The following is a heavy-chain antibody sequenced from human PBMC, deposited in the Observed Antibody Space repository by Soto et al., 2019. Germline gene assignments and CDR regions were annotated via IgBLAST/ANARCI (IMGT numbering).Heavy chain of an antibody. D-gene: IGHD4-17*01. V-gene: IGHV1-18*01. CDR1: GYTFTSYG. CDR2: ISAYNGNT. CDR3: ARGSDYGDYFTADAFDI. J-gene: IGHJ3*02. Sequence: ASVKVSCKASGYTFTSYGISWVRQAPGQGLEWMGWISAYNGNTNYAQKLQGRVTMTTDTSTSTAYMELRSLRSDDTAVYYCARGSDYGDYFTADAFDIWGQGTMVTVSS.